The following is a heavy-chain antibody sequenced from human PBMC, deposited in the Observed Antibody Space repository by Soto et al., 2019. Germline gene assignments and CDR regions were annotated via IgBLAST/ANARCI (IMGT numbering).Heavy chain of an antibody. CDR1: GFTFSDYY. D-gene: IGHD3-22*01. CDR2: ISSSSSYT. V-gene: IGHV3-11*06. J-gene: IGHJ6*02. CDR3: ARDTYYYDSSGEGYYYGMDV. Sequence: TGGSLRLSCAASGFTFSDYYMSWIRQAPGKGLEWVSYISSSSSYTNYADSVKGRFTISRDNAKNSLYLQMNSLRAEDTAVYYCARDTYYYDSSGEGYYYGMDVWGQGTTVTVSS.